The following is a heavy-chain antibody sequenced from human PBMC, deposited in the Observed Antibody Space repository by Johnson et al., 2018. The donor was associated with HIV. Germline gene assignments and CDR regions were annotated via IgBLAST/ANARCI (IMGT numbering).Heavy chain of an antibody. J-gene: IGHJ3*02. CDR1: RFTFSSND. CDR3: AKDFWPVGARGAFDI. Sequence: VQLVASGGGVVQPGRSLRLSCAASRFTFSSNDMHWVRQATGKGLEWVSTIGPGGDTYYPGSVKGRFTISRDNSKNTLYLQMNSLRAEDTAVYYCAKDFWPVGARGAFDIWGQGTMVTVS. D-gene: IGHD1-26*01. CDR2: IGPGGDT. V-gene: IGHV3-13*01.